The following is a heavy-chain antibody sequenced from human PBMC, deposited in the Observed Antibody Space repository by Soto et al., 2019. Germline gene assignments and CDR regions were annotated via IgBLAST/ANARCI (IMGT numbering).Heavy chain of an antibody. J-gene: IGHJ2*01. D-gene: IGHD3-22*01. V-gene: IGHV3-11*06. CDR2: ISSSSSYT. CDR3: ARDMPYYYDSSGYLYWYFDL. Sequence: GGSLRLSCAASGFTFSDYYMSWIRQAPGKGLEWVSYISSSSSYTNYADSVKGRFTISRDNAKNSLYLQMNSLRAEDTAVYYCARDMPYYYDSSGYLYWYFDLWGRGTLATAPQ. CDR1: GFTFSDYY.